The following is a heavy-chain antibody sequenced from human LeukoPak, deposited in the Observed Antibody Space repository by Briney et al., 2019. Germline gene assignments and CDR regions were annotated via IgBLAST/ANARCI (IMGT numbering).Heavy chain of an antibody. V-gene: IGHV4-34*01. CDR2: INHSGST. CDR1: GGSFSGYY. J-gene: IGHJ4*02. D-gene: IGHD3-22*01. Sequence: PSETLSLTCAVYGGSFSGYYWSWIRQPPVKGLEWIGEINHSGSTNYNPSLKSRVTISVDTSKNQFSLKLSSVTAADTAVYYCASGVIHSSGYYYQFDYWGQGTLVTVSS. CDR3: ASGVIHSSGYYYQFDY.